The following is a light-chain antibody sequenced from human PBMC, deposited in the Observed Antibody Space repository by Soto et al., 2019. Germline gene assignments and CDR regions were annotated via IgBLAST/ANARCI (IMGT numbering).Light chain of an antibody. CDR1: QSVTSSY. Sequence: DIVLTQSPGTLSLSPGERATLSCRASQSVTSSYLAWYQHKPGQAPRLLIYAASRRATGIPDRFTGSGSGTDFTLTISRLGPDDFAVYYCHQYGSSPPTFGGGTKVDIK. CDR3: HQYGSSPPT. J-gene: IGKJ4*01. CDR2: AAS. V-gene: IGKV3-20*01.